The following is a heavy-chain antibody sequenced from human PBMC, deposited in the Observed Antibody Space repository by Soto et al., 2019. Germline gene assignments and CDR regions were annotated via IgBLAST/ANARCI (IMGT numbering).Heavy chain of an antibody. Sequence: GGSLRLSCAASGFAFSSYAMGWVRQAPGKGLEWVSGISGSGGSTYYPDSVKGRFSISRDNSKNTLYLQMNSLRAEDTAVYYCAKPLGGYYYYGMDVWGQGTTVTVSS. CDR2: ISGSGGST. D-gene: IGHD1-26*01. J-gene: IGHJ6*02. CDR3: AKPLGGYYYYGMDV. V-gene: IGHV3-23*01. CDR1: GFAFSSYA.